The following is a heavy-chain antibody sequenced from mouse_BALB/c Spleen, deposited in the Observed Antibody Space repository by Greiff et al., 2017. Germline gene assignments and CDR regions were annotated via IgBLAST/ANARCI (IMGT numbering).Heavy chain of an antibody. D-gene: IGHD2-3*01. CDR1: GYTFTDYN. Sequence: VQLKESGPELVKPGASVKISCKASGYTFTDYNMHWVKQSHGKSLEWIGYIYPYNGGTGYNQKFKSKATLTVDNSSSTAYMELRSLTSEDSAVYYCARKEGYYVYYYAMDYWGQGTSVTVSS. V-gene: IGHV1S29*02. CDR2: IYPYNGGT. CDR3: ARKEGYYVYYYAMDY. J-gene: IGHJ4*01.